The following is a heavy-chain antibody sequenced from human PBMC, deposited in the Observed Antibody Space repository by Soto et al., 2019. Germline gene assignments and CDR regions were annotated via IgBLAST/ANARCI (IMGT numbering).Heavy chain of an antibody. CDR3: ARDGPYGSGSPGVDY. D-gene: IGHD3-10*01. J-gene: IGHJ4*02. V-gene: IGHV4-61*01. CDR1: GGSVSSGSYY. Sequence: QVQLQESGPGLVKPSETLSLTCTVSGGSVSSGSYYWSWIRQPPGKGLEWIGYIYYSGSTNYNPSLKSRVTISVDTSKNQFSLKLSSVTAADTAVYYCARDGPYGSGSPGVDYWGQGTLVTVSS. CDR2: IYYSGST.